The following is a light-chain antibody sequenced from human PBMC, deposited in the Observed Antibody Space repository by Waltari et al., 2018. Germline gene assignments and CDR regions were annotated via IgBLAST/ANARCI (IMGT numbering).Light chain of an antibody. V-gene: IGKV3-20*01. J-gene: IGKJ1*01. CDR2: GAS. CDR3: QHYVRLPAT. Sequence: EIVLTPSPGSLASSPGERVTPACTASQSVSRALAWYQQTPGQATSLLIFGASNRATGIPDRFSGSGSETDFSLTISRLEPEDFAVYYCQHYVRLPATFGRGTKVEIK. CDR1: QSVSRA.